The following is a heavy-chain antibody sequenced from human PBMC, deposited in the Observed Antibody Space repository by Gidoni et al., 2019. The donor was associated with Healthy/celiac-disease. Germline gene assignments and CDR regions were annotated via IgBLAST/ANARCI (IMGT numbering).Heavy chain of an antibody. J-gene: IGHJ4*02. CDR3: ARDLWEDGGNSVSYDPPTVDY. CDR1: GSTFRIYS. V-gene: IGHV3-21*01. CDR2: ISSSSSYI. Sequence: EVQLVESGGGLFKPGGSLRLPCAASGSTFRIYSMNWTRQAQGKGMEWVSSISSSSSYIDYADSVKGQFTISRDNDKNSRNLQMNSRRAEDTAVYYCARDLWEDGGNSVSYDPPTVDYWGQGTLVTVSS. D-gene: IGHD2-21*02.